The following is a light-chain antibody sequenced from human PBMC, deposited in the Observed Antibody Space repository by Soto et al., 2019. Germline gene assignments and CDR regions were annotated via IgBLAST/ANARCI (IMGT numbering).Light chain of an antibody. CDR1: SSDVGGYNF. Sequence: QSVLTQPASVSGSPGQSITISCTGTSSDVGGYNFVSWYQQHPGKAPKFIIYDVRNRPSGVSNRSSGSRSGNTASLTISGLQAEDEADYYCSSYTSSSTVIFGGGTKLTVL. CDR2: DVR. V-gene: IGLV2-14*03. J-gene: IGLJ2*01. CDR3: SSYTSSSTVI.